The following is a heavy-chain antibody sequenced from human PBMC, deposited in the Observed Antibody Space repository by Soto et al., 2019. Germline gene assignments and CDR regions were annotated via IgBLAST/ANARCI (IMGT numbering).Heavy chain of an antibody. CDR1: GYTFADSG. Sequence: QVQLMQSGGEVKKPGASVKVSCKASGYTFADSGISWVRQAPGQGLEWLGWSSAYNGDTEYAQKFQGRVTMTTDTSTSTADMDLRSLTSADTAAYYCAAVRAAAVVPFDFWGQGTLVTVSS. V-gene: IGHV1-18*01. D-gene: IGHD2-2*01. CDR3: AAVRAAAVVPFDF. J-gene: IGHJ4*02. CDR2: SSAYNGDT.